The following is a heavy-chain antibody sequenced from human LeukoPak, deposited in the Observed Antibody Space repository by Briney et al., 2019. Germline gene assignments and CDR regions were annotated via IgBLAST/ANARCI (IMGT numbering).Heavy chain of an antibody. V-gene: IGHV1-2*06. J-gene: IGHJ4*02. CDR2: INPNSGGT. CDR3: ARGDREYYYDSSGYPGFDY. Sequence: ASVKVSCKASGYTFTGYYMNWVRQAPGQGLEWMGRINPNSGGTNYAQKFQGRVTITRDTSISTAYMELSSLRSEDTAVYYCARGDREYYYDSSGYPGFDYWGQGTLVTVSS. D-gene: IGHD3-22*01. CDR1: GYTFTGYY.